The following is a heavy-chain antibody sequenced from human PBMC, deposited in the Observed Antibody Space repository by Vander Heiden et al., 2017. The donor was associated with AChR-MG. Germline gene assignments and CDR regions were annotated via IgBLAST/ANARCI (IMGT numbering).Heavy chain of an antibody. V-gene: IGHV1-69*06. CDR3: ARGNKWSLPTNAFDI. Sequence: QVQLVQSGAEVKKPGSSMKVSCKASEGTFSSSAISWVRQAPGQGLEWMGGIIPIFGTANYAQKFQGRVTITADKSTSTAYMELSSLRSEDTAVYYCARGNKWSLPTNAFDIWGQGTMVTVSS. CDR2: IIPIFGTA. J-gene: IGHJ3*02. D-gene: IGHD2-15*01. CDR1: EGTFSSSA.